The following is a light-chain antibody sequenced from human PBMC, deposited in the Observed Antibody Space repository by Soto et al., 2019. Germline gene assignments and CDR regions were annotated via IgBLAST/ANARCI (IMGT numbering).Light chain of an antibody. V-gene: IGLV2-14*01. CDR1: SSDVGDYNY. CDR3: SSYTSSTRL. Sequence: QSALTQPASVSGSPGQSITISCSGFSSDVGDYNYVSWYQQHAGKVPKLIIYEVTNRPLGVSNRFSGSKSGYTASLTISGLQTDDEADYYCSSYTSSTRLFGGGTKL. J-gene: IGLJ2*01. CDR2: EVT.